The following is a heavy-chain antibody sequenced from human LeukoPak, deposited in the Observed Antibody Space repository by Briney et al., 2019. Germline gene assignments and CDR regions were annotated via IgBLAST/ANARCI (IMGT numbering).Heavy chain of an antibody. J-gene: IGHJ4*02. CDR1: GGSIGSRAYY. CDR3: ARGGHDHGDFPSFDH. D-gene: IGHD4-17*01. CDR2: IYTDGSR. V-gene: IGHV4-61*02. Sequence: PSETLSLTCTVSGGSIGSRAYYWSWIRQPAGKGLEYIGRIYTDGSRNHNPSLKSRVSISMDTSNNQFSLRVTSVTAADTGVYYCARGGHDHGDFPSFDHWGQGALVSVSS.